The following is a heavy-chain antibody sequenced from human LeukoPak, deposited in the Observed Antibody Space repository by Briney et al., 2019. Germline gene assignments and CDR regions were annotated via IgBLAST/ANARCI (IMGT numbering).Heavy chain of an antibody. Sequence: SETLSLTCTVSGGSVSSGSCYWSWIRQPPGKGLEWIGYIYYSGSTNYNPSLKSRVTISVDTSKNQFSLKLSSVTAADTAVYYCARASLLLKDAFDIWGQGTMVTVSS. CDR3: ARASLLLKDAFDI. CDR2: IYYSGST. V-gene: IGHV4-61*01. D-gene: IGHD3-10*01. J-gene: IGHJ3*02. CDR1: GGSVSSGSCY.